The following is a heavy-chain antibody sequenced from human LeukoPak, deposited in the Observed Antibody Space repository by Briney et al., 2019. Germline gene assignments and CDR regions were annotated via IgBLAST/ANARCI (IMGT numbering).Heavy chain of an antibody. CDR3: ATSISLIPLFDY. J-gene: IGHJ4*02. CDR2: IIPIFGTA. Sequence: ASVKVSCKASGGTFSSYAISWVRQAPGQGLEWMGGIIPIFGTANYAQKFQGRVTITADESTSTAYMELSSLRSEDTAVYYYATSISLIPLFDYWGQGTLVTVSS. CDR1: GGTFSSYA. V-gene: IGHV1-69*13. D-gene: IGHD2-21*01.